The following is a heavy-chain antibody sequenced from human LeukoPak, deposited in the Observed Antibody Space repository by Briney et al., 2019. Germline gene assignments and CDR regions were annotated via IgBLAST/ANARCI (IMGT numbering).Heavy chain of an antibody. J-gene: IGHJ4*02. CDR2: ISGTGGTT. CDR3: AKDGMYSSSSSYYFDY. CDR1: GFTFTSYA. Sequence: GGSLRLSCAASGFTFTSYAMSWVRQAPGKGLEWVSAISGTGGTTYYADSVKGRFTISRDNSKNTLYPQMNSLRAEDTAVYYCAKDGMYSSSSSYYFDYWGQGTLVTVSS. D-gene: IGHD6-6*01. V-gene: IGHV3-23*01.